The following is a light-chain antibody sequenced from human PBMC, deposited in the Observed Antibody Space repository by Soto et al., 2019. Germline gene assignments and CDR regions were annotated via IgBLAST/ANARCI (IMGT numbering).Light chain of an antibody. Sequence: DIQMTQSPSTLSASVGDRVTITCRASQSISSWLAWYRQKPGTAPNLLIYRASTLESGGPSRFSGSGYGIECTLTISRLQHHDFATYYCQQYNSYPWTFGQGTKVE. CDR3: QQYNSYPWT. V-gene: IGKV1-5*03. CDR2: RAS. CDR1: QSISSW. J-gene: IGKJ1*01.